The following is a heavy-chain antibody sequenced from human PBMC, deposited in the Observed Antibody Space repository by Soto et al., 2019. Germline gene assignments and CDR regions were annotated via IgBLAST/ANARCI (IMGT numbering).Heavy chain of an antibody. V-gene: IGHV1-69*12. CDR2: IIPIFGTA. J-gene: IGHJ4*02. CDR1: GVTFSSYA. Sequence: VQLVQSGAEVKKPGSSVKVSCKASGVTFSSYAISWVRQAPGQGLEWMGGIIPIFGTANYAQKFQGRVTITADESTGTAYMGLRSLRSEDTAVYYCASEDCINGVCYIAYWGQGTLVTVSS. CDR3: ASEDCINGVCYIAY. D-gene: IGHD2-8*01.